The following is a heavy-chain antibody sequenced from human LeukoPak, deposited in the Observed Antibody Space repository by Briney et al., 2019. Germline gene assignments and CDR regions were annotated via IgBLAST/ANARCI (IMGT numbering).Heavy chain of an antibody. CDR2: INPSGGST. Sequence: ASVKVSCKASGYXFTSYYIHWVRQAPGQGLEWMGIINPSGGSTSYAQKFQGRVTMTRDTSTSTVYMELSSLRSEDTAVYYCARETPPHPIDYWGQGTLVTVSS. J-gene: IGHJ4*02. CDR3: ARETPPHPIDY. V-gene: IGHV1-46*01. CDR1: GYXFTSYY.